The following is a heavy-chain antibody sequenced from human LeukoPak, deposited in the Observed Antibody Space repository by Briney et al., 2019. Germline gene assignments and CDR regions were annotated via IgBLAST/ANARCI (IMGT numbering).Heavy chain of an antibody. CDR1: GGSISSYN. V-gene: IGHV4-59*08. J-gene: IGHJ4*02. D-gene: IGHD6-19*01. CDR2: IYYSGST. Sequence: SETLSLTCTVSGGSISSYNWSWIRQPPGKGLEWIGYIYYSGSTNYNPSLKSRVTISVDTSKNQFSLKLSSVTAADTAVYYCARHGGSAVAGKFDYWGQGTLVTVSS. CDR3: ARHGGSAVAGKFDY.